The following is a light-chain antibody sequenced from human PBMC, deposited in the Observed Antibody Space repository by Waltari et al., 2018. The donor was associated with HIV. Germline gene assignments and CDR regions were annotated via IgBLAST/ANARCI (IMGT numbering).Light chain of an antibody. J-gene: IGLJ3*02. CDR3: QSYDNSNWV. Sequence: ILTQPHSVSESPGKTVIISCTGSSGSVASNYVQWYQLRPGNAPRTVIYEDDKRPSGVPDRVSGSIDGSSNSASLIISGLKPEDEGDYYCQSYDNSNWVFGGGTKLTV. CDR1: SGSVASNY. V-gene: IGLV6-57*02. CDR2: EDD.